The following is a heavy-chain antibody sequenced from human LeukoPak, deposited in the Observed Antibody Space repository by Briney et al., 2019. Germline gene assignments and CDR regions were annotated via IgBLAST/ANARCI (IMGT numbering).Heavy chain of an antibody. Sequence: PSETLSLTCTVSGGSISSSSYYWGWIRQPPGKGLEWIGNIYYSGSTYYNPSLKSRVTISVDTSKNQFSLKLSSVTAADTAVYYCAREVEMATQFDYWGQGTLVTVSS. CDR3: AREVEMATQFDY. J-gene: IGHJ4*02. D-gene: IGHD5-24*01. CDR2: IYYSGST. CDR1: GGSISSSSYY. V-gene: IGHV4-39*07.